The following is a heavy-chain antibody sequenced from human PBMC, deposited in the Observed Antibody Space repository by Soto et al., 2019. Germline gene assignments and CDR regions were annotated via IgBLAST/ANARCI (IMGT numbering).Heavy chain of an antibody. CDR2: IRSKAYGGTT. J-gene: IGHJ5*02. Sequence: EVQLVESGGGLVKPGRSLRLSCTASGFTFGDYAMSWFRQAPGKGLEWVGFIRSKAYGGTTEYAASVKGRFTISRDDSKGIAYRQMTSLKTEDPAVYSCIRFGGWFAPWGQETLVTVSS. CDR1: GFTFGDYA. D-gene: IGHD3-10*01. CDR3: IRFGGWFAP. V-gene: IGHV3-49*05.